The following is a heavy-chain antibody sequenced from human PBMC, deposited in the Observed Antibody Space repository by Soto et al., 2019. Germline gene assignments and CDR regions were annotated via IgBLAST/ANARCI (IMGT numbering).Heavy chain of an antibody. D-gene: IGHD3-22*01. CDR2: IYYSGST. V-gene: IGHV4-31*03. CDR3: ATSPRYYYDSSGPFPAY. Sequence: SESLSLTCTVSGGSISSGCYYWSWIRQHPGKGLEWIGYIYYSGSTYYNPSLKSRVTISVDTSKNQFSLKLSSVTAADTAVYYCATSPRYYYDSSGPFPAYWGQGTLVTVSS. J-gene: IGHJ4*02. CDR1: GGSISSGCYY.